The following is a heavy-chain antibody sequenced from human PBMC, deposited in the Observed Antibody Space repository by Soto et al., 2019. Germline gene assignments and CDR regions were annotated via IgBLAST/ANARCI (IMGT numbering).Heavy chain of an antibody. Sequence: QVQLQESGPGLVKPSQTLSLTCTVSGGSISSGDYYRSRIPQHPGKGLEWIGYIYYSGSTYYNPSLKSGVTISVDTSKNQFSLKLSSVTAADTAVYYCARWWSGSRQGFDPWGQGTLVTVSS. V-gene: IGHV4-31*03. CDR2: IYYSGST. CDR3: ARWWSGSRQGFDP. J-gene: IGHJ5*02. CDR1: GGSISSGDYY. D-gene: IGHD3-3*01.